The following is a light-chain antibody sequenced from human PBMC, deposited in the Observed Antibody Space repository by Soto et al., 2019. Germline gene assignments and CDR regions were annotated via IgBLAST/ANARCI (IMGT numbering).Light chain of an antibody. CDR1: SSDVGTYNY. Sequence: QSALTQPASVSGSPGQSITISCTGSSSDVGTYNYVSWYQQHAGKVPKLMIYDVSNRPSGISDRFSGSKSGNTASLTISGLQAEDEADYYCSSYTSSSTVVFGGGTKGTVL. J-gene: IGLJ2*01. V-gene: IGLV2-14*01. CDR3: SSYTSSSTVV. CDR2: DVS.